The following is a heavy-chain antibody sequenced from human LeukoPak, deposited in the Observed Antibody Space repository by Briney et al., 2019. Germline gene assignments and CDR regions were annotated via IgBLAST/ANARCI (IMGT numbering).Heavy chain of an antibody. CDR3: AKSYTGSGSYFDASDI. V-gene: IGHV3-23*01. D-gene: IGHD3-10*01. J-gene: IGHJ3*02. CDR1: GFTFSSYA. CDR2: ISGSGGST. Sequence: GGSLRLSCAASGFTFSSYAMSWVRQAPEKGLEWVSAISGSGGSTYYADSVKGRFTISRDNSKNTLYLQMNSLRAEDTAVYYCAKSYTGSGSYFDASDIWGQGTMVTVSS.